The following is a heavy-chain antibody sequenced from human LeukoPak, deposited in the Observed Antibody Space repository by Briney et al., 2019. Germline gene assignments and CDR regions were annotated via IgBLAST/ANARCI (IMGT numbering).Heavy chain of an antibody. Sequence: GGSLRLSCAASGFTFSSYSMNWVRQAPGKGLEWVSSITSSSRYIYYADSVKGRFTISRDNAKNSLYLQMNSLRVADTAVYYCARKSSSLGYYFDYWGQGTLVTVSS. CDR2: ITSSSRYI. V-gene: IGHV3-21*01. CDR1: GFTFSSYS. J-gene: IGHJ4*02. CDR3: ARKSSSLGYYFDY. D-gene: IGHD6-6*01.